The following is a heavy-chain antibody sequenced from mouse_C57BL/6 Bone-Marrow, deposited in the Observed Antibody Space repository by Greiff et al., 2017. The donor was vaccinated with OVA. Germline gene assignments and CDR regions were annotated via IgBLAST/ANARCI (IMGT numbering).Heavy chain of an antibody. CDR1: GYTFTDYY. Sequence: QVQLQQSGAELVRPGASVKLSCKASGYTFTDYYINWVKQRPGQGLEWIARIYPGSGNTYYNEKFKGKATLTADKSSSTAYMQLSSLTSEDSAVYFCARSDDGYYWYFDVWGTGTTVTVSS. D-gene: IGHD2-3*01. J-gene: IGHJ1*03. CDR2: IYPGSGNT. CDR3: ARSDDGYYWYFDV. V-gene: IGHV1-76*01.